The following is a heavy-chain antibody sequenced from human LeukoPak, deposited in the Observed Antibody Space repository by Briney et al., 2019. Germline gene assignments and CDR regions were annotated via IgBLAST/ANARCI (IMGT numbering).Heavy chain of an antibody. Sequence: GGSPRLSCAASGFTFSSYWMSWVRQAPGKGLEWVANIKQDGSEKYYVDSVKGRFTISRDNAKNSLYLQMNSLRAEDTAVYYCARDLGYGWFDPWGQGTLVTVSS. CDR3: ARDLGYGWFDP. V-gene: IGHV3-7*01. D-gene: IGHD5-12*01. CDR2: IKQDGSEK. J-gene: IGHJ5*02. CDR1: GFTFSSYW.